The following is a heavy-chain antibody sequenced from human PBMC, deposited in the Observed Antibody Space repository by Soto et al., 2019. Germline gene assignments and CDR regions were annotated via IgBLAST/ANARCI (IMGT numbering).Heavy chain of an antibody. CDR3: ARWGLGDYTYYYYYGMDV. CDR1: GYSFTSYW. Sequence: GEPLKISCKGSGYSFTSYWIGWVRQMPGKGLEWMGIIYPGDSDTRYSPSFQGQVTISADKSISTAYLQWSSLKASDTAMYYCARWGLGDYTYYYYYGMDVWGQGTTVTVSS. J-gene: IGHJ6*02. D-gene: IGHD4-17*01. CDR2: IYPGDSDT. V-gene: IGHV5-51*01.